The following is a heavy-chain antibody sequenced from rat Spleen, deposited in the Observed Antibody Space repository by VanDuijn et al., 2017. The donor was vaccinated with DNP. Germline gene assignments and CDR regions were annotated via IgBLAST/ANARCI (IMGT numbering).Heavy chain of an antibody. CDR2: ISTSGGIT. CDR3: TRGVYYGSSWAFDY. CDR1: GFTFSNSD. V-gene: IGHV5-25*01. J-gene: IGHJ2*01. D-gene: IGHD1-6*01. Sequence: EVQVVESGGGLVQPGRSMKLSCAASGFTFSNSDMAWVRQAPTKGLEWVASISTSGGITYYRDSVKGRFTISRDNAKNTLYLQMNSLKSEDTATYYCTRGVYYGSSWAFDYWGHGVMVTVSS.